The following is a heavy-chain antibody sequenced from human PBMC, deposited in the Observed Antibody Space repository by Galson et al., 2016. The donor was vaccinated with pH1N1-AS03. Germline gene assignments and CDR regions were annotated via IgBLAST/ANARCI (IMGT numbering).Heavy chain of an antibody. D-gene: IGHD1-14*01. V-gene: IGHV1-3*04. Sequence: SVKVSCKASGYTFTRNSVHWLRQAPGQRLEWLGWISTDYGKTAYSQKFQGSVTITKDTSASTAYMELISLQSEDTAFYYCARSDSFDIWGQGTMVTVSS. CDR1: GYTFTRNS. CDR2: ISTDYGKT. J-gene: IGHJ3*02. CDR3: ARSDSFDI.